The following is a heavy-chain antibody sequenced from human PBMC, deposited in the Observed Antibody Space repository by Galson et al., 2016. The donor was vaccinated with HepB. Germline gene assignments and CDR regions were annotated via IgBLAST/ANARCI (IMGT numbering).Heavy chain of an antibody. J-gene: IGHJ6*02. CDR1: GFTFSNYE. V-gene: IGHV3-48*03. CDR3: SKVTSGSLEVIPSYYYCMDV. Sequence: SLRLSCAASGFTFSNYEMNWVRQAPGKGLEWVSYISSSSGSNIYYADSVKGRFTIARDNDKNSLYLQMSSLRAEDTGVYYCSKVTSGSLEVIPSYYYCMDVWGQGTTVTVSS. CDR2: ISSSSGSNI. D-gene: IGHD2-15*01.